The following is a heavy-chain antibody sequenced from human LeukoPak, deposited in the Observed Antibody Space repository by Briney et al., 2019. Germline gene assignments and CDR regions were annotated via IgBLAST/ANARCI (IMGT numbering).Heavy chain of an antibody. CDR2: ISGSGGST. CDR3: ARDIAVARTVPLN. J-gene: IGHJ4*02. D-gene: IGHD6-19*01. Sequence: GGSLRLSCAASGFTFSSYAMSWVRQAPGKGREWVSAISGSGGSTYYADSVKGRFTISRDNSKNTLYLQMNSLRAEDTAVYYCARDIAVARTVPLNWGQGTLVTVSS. CDR1: GFTFSSYA. V-gene: IGHV3-23*01.